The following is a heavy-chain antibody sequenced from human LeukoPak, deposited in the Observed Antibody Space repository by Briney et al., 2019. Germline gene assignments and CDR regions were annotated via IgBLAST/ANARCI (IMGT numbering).Heavy chain of an antibody. V-gene: IGHV3-11*04. CDR3: AELGITMIGGV. J-gene: IGHJ6*04. CDR1: GDSTSTSNSY. Sequence: PSETLSLTCTVSGDSTSTSNSYWGWIHQPPGKGLEWVSMISGSGNTKYYADSVKGRFTISRDNAKNSLYLQMNSLRAEDTAVYYCAELGITMIGGVWGKGTTVTISS. D-gene: IGHD3-10*02. CDR2: ISGSGNTK.